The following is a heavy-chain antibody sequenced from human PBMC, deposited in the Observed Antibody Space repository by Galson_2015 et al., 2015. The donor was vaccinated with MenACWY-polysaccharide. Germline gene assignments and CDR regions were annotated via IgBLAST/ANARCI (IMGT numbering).Heavy chain of an antibody. D-gene: IGHD4-11*01. CDR3: ASSASNFYHYSDR. CDR1: AYTLTNPF. CDR2: ISGNDGDT. J-gene: IGHJ2*01. V-gene: IGHV1-18*01. Sequence: SVKVSCKASAYTLTNPFITWVRQAPGQGLEWMGWISGNDGDTYYAQKFQGRFTMTTDTSTSTVYMDLRSLKSDDTAIYYCASSASNFYHYSDRWGRRTLGTVS.